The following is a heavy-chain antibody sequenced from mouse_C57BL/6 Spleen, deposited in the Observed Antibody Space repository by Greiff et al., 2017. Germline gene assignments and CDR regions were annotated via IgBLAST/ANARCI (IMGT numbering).Heavy chain of an antibody. CDR3: ARGGGNGVWFAY. D-gene: IGHD2-1*01. CDR2: IDPSDSET. CDR1: GYTFTSYW. V-gene: IGHV1-52*01. Sequence: QVQLQQPGAELVRPGSSVKLSCKASGYTFTSYWMHWVKQRPIQGLEWIGNIDPSDSETHYNQKFKDKATLTVDKSSSTAYMQLSSLTSEDSAVYYGARGGGNGVWFAYWGQGTLVTVSA. J-gene: IGHJ3*01.